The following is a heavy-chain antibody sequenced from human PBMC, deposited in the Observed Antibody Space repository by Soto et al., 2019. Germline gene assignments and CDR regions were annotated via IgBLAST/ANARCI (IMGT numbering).Heavy chain of an antibody. V-gene: IGHV1-24*01. CDR2: FDPEDGET. CDR3: ATDAPPGPTGHSSSSPYFQH. D-gene: IGHD6-6*01. Sequence: ASVQVSCKVSGYTLTELSMHWVRQAPGKGLEWMGGFDPEDGETIYAQKFQGRVTMTEDTSTDTAYMELSSLRSEDTAVYYCATDAPPGPTGHSSSSPYFQHWGQGTLVTVSS. J-gene: IGHJ1*01. CDR1: GYTLTELS.